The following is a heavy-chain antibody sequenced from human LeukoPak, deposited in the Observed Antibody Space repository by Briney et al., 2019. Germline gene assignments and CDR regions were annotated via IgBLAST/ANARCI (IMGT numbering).Heavy chain of an antibody. D-gene: IGHD2-2*02. V-gene: IGHV3-23*01. CDR2: ISGSGAST. J-gene: IGHJ4*02. CDR3: AKGSRGYTNYYFDY. CDR1: GFSFSGYA. Sequence: GGSLRLSCTSSGFSFSGYAMIWVRQAPGQGLESFSTISGSGASTFYADSVRGRFITSKDIPSNIIYLQMNSLRAEDTAVYYCAKGSRGYTNYYFDYWGQGTLVTVSS.